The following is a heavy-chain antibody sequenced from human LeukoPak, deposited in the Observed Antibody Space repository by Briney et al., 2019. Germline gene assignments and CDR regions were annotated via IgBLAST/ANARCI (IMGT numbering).Heavy chain of an antibody. J-gene: IGHJ4*02. CDR3: ARDSYGDANFDS. V-gene: IGHV3-53*01. CDR2: IYADGNT. CDR1: GFLVNTNY. D-gene: IGHD4-17*01. Sequence: GGSLRLSCAASGFLVNTNYMTWVRQAPGRGLEWVSFIYADGNTYYADSVKGRFTISRDISKNAVYLQMNSLRAEDTAVYYCARDSYGDANFDSWGQGTLVTVSS.